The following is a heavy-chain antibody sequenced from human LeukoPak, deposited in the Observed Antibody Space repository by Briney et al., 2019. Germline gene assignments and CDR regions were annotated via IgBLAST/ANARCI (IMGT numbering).Heavy chain of an antibody. Sequence: PGGSLRLSCAASGFTFSNYDMHWIRQAPGKGLEWVAFIRSDGSNKYYGDSVKGRFTISRDNSKNTLYLQMNSLRAEDTAVYYCGGLAIRDYWGQGTLVTVSS. CDR3: GGLAIRDY. V-gene: IGHV3-30*02. CDR2: IRSDGSNK. J-gene: IGHJ4*02. D-gene: IGHD3/OR15-3a*01. CDR1: GFTFSNYD.